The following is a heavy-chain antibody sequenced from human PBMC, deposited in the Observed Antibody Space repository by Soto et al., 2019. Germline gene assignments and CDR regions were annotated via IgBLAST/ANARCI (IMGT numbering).Heavy chain of an antibody. CDR1: GFKFSNYA. Sequence: VQLVVSGGGVVKPGRSLRLSCAGYGFKFSNYAIHWVRQAPGKGLEWVAVVSYDGRNKYYADSVKGRFSISGDNSKNMLFLEMNSLRAEDTAVYYCARDRGGYSFFDCWGQGALVTVSS. CDR3: ARDRGGYSFFDC. J-gene: IGHJ4*02. V-gene: IGHV3-30*04. CDR2: VSYDGRNK. D-gene: IGHD3-16*01.